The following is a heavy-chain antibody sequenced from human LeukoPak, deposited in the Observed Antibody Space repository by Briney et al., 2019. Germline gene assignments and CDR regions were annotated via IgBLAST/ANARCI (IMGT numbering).Heavy chain of an antibody. J-gene: IGHJ3*02. V-gene: IGHV5-51*01. D-gene: IGHD1-26*01. CDR2: IYPDDSST. CDR3: ARHFTGGDGFDI. CDR1: GYTFRTYW. Sequence: GESLKISCQGSGYTFRTYWIGWGRQLPGKGREWMGIIYPDDSSTRYNPSFQGQVTFSADKSINTAYLLWSSLEAADTAMYYCARHFTGGDGFDIWGQGTKVIVSS.